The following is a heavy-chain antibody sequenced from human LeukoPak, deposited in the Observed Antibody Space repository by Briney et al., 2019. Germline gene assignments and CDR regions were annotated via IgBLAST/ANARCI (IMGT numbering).Heavy chain of an antibody. D-gene: IGHD2-2*01. V-gene: IGHV4-61*02. CDR3: ARDSPDLGYCSSTSCSHFDY. Sequence: PSQTLSLTCTASGGSISIGSYYWSWIRQPAGKGLEWIGRIYTSGSTNYNPSLKSRVTISVDTSKNQFSLKLSSVTAADTAVYYCARDSPDLGYCSSTSCSHFDYWGQGTLVTVSS. J-gene: IGHJ4*02. CDR1: GGSISIGSYY. CDR2: IYTSGST.